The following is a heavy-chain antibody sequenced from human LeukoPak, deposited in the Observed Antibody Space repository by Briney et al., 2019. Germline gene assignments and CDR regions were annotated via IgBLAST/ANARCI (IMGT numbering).Heavy chain of an antibody. CDR1: GYTFTVYN. V-gene: IGHV1-46*01. CDR2: INPSGGST. D-gene: IGHD5-12*01. Sequence: ASVKVSCKASGYTFTVYNIHWVRQAPGQGLGWMGRINPSGGSTIYAQKFQGRVTMTSDTSTTTVYMEMNSLRPEDTAVYSCARRYSGYDFGYWGQGTLVTVSS. J-gene: IGHJ4*02. CDR3: ARRYSGYDFGY.